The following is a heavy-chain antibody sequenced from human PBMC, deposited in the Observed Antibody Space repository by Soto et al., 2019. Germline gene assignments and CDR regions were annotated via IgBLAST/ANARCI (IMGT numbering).Heavy chain of an antibody. CDR1: GGSISSGDYY. D-gene: IGHD5-12*01. V-gene: IGHV4-30-4*01. CDR3: ASCKGEMATIVFDY. CDR2: VYYSGST. Sequence: SETLSLTCTVSGGSISSGDYYWSWIRQPPGKGLEWIGYVYYSGSTYYNPSLKGRVTISVDTSKNQFSLKLSSVTAADTAVYYCASCKGEMATIVFDYWGQGTLVTVSS. J-gene: IGHJ4*02.